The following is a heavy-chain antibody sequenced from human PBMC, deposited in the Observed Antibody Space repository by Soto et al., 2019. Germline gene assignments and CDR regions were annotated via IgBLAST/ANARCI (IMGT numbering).Heavy chain of an antibody. Sequence: KPSETLSLTCTVSGGSISSYYWSWIRQPPGKGLEWIGYIYYSGSTDYNPSLKSRVTMSLDTSKNHFSLKLRSVTAADTAVYYCARHRGPAPVYWGQGTLVTVSS. CDR3: ARHRGPAPVY. CDR1: GGSISSYY. J-gene: IGHJ4*02. V-gene: IGHV4-59*08. CDR2: IYYSGST. D-gene: IGHD3-10*01.